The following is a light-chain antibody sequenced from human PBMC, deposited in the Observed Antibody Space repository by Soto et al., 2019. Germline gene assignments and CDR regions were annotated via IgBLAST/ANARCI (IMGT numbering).Light chain of an antibody. CDR1: SSDVGGYNY. CDR2: AVS. Sequence: QSALTQPASVSGSPGQSITISCTGTSSDVGGYNYVSWYQQHPGKAPKLMIYAVSNRPSGVSNRFSGSKSGNTASLTISGLQAEDEADYYCSSYAGNYTLDFGGGTKLTVL. J-gene: IGLJ2*01. CDR3: SSYAGNYTLD. V-gene: IGLV2-14*01.